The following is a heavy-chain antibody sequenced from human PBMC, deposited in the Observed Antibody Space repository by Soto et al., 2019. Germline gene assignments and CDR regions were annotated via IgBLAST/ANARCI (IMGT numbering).Heavy chain of an antibody. CDR1: GFTFSSYA. V-gene: IGHV3-30-3*01. CDR3: ARVMVGATTLPKLDAFDT. D-gene: IGHD1-26*01. CDR2: ISYDGSNK. Sequence: QVQLVESGGGVVQPGRSLRLSCAASGFTFSSYAMHWVRQAPGKGLEWVAVISYDGSNKYYADSVKGRFTISRNNSKNTLYMQMNSLRAEDTAVYYCARVMVGATTLPKLDAFDTWGQGTMVTVSS. J-gene: IGHJ3*02.